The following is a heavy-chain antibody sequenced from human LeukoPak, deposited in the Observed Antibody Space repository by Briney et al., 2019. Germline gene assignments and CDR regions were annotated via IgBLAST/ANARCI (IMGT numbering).Heavy chain of an antibody. V-gene: IGHV3-30-3*01. CDR3: ARRATVTKYNWFDP. CDR1: GFTFSSYA. Sequence: PGGSLRLSCAASGFTFSSYAMHWVRQAPGKGLEGVAVISYDGSNKYYADPVKGRFTISIDNSKNTLYLQMNSLRAEDTAVYYCARRATVTKYNWFDPWGQGTLVTVSS. J-gene: IGHJ5*02. D-gene: IGHD4-17*01. CDR2: ISYDGSNK.